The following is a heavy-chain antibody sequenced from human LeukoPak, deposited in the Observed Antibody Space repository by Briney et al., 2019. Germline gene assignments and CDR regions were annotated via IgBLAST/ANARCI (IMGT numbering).Heavy chain of an antibody. J-gene: IGHJ6*02. CDR2: ISSSSTYI. CDR3: ARNTITGYYYGMDV. D-gene: IGHD3-10*01. V-gene: IGHV3-21*01. CDR1: GFTFSSYS. Sequence: GGSLRLSCAASGFTFSSYSMNWVRQAPGKGLEWVSSISSSSTYIYYADSVKGRFTISRDNAKNSLYLQMNSLRAEDTAVFYCARNTITGYYYGMDVWAKGPRSPSP.